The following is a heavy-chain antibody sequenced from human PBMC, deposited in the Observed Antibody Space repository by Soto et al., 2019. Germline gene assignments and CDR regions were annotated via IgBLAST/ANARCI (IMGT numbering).Heavy chain of an antibody. Sequence: SVKVSCKASGVTFSNYAISWVRQAPGQGLEWMGGIIPIFDTGNYAQKFQGRVTITADESTSTAYMELSSLRSEDTAVYYCAREKSGNYDILTGYYDYWGQGTLVTVSS. V-gene: IGHV1-69*13. CDR1: GVTFSNYA. D-gene: IGHD3-9*01. CDR2: IIPIFDTG. J-gene: IGHJ4*02. CDR3: AREKSGNYDILTGYYDY.